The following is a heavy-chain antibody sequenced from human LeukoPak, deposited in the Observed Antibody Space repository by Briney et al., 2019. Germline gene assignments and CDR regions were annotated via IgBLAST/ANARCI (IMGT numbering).Heavy chain of an antibody. J-gene: IGHJ1*01. CDR3: AKGLAAAGFAEYFQH. CDR2: ISGSGGTT. CDR1: GFTFSSYG. D-gene: IGHD6-13*01. V-gene: IGHV3-NL1*01. Sequence: GGSLRLSCAASGFTFSSYGMHWVRQAPGKGLEWVSSISGSGGTTYYADSVKGRFTISRDNSKNTLYLQMNSLRAEDTAVYYCAKGLAAAGFAEYFQHWGQGTLVTVSS.